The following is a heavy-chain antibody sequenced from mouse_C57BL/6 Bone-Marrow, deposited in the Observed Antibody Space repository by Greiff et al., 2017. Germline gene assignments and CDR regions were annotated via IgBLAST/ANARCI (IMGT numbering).Heavy chain of an antibody. D-gene: IGHD1-1*01. Sequence: EVMLVESGGGLVKPGGSLKLSCAASGFTFSDYGMHWVRQAPEKGLEWVAYIRSGSSTIYYADTVKGRFTISRDNAKNTLFLQMTSLRSEDTAMYYCARKDYGAWFAYWGQGTLVTVSA. CDR3: ARKDYGAWFAY. J-gene: IGHJ3*01. CDR1: GFTFSDYG. CDR2: IRSGSSTI. V-gene: IGHV5-17*01.